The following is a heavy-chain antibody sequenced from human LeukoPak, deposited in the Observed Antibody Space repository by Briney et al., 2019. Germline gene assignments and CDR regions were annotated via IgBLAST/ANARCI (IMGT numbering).Heavy chain of an antibody. D-gene: IGHD3-10*01. V-gene: IGHV1-24*01. J-gene: IGHJ3*02. Sequence: GASVKVSCKVSGYTLTELSMHWVRQAPGKGLEWMGGFDPEDGETIYAPKFQGRVTMTEDTSTDTAYMELSSLRSEDTAVYYCATSSLARDYFFAFDIWGQGTMVTVSS. CDR1: GYTLTELS. CDR3: ATSSLARDYFFAFDI. CDR2: FDPEDGET.